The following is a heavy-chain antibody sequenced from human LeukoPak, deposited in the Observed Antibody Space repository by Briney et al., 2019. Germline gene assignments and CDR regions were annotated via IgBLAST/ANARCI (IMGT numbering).Heavy chain of an antibody. CDR2: IYYSGST. Sequence: SETLSLTCTVSGGSISSSSYYWGWIRQPPGKGLEWIGSIYYSGSTYYNPSLKSRVTISVDTSKNQFSLKLSSVTAADTAVYYCATNYYDSSGRSEESFDYWGQGTLVTVSS. CDR3: ATNYYDSSGRSEESFDY. J-gene: IGHJ4*02. V-gene: IGHV4-39*01. CDR1: GGSISSSSYY. D-gene: IGHD3-22*01.